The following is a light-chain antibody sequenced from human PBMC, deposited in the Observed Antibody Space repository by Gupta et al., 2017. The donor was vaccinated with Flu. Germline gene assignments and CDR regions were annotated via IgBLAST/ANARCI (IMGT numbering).Light chain of an antibody. CDR3: AAWDESLRGWV. Sequence: RVTLPFSGSNSNIESNPVRWYHQFPGTAPKLLIYSNNQWPLGVPGRFSGAKSGASASLAISGLQSEDEADYYCAAWDESLRGWVFGGGTKLTVL. V-gene: IGLV1-44*01. CDR2: SNN. J-gene: IGLJ3*02. CDR1: NSNIESNP.